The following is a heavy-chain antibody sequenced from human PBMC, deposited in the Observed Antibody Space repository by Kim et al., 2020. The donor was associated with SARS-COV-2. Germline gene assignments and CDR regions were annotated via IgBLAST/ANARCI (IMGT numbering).Heavy chain of an antibody. Sequence: AQGFKGRFVFSVDTSVSTAYLQISSLKAEDTAVYYCARELYSNYGDNWFDRWGQGTLVTVSS. CDR3: ARELYSNYGDNWFDR. V-gene: IGHV7-4-1*02. J-gene: IGHJ5*02. D-gene: IGHD4-4*01.